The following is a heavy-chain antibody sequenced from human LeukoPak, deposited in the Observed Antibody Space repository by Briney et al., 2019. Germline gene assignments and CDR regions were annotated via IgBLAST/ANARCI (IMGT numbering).Heavy chain of an antibody. Sequence: GGSLRLSCAVSGFTFSDYYMSWIRQAPGKGLEWVSYISSSGSTIYYADSVKGRFTISRDNAKNSLYLQMNSLRAEDTAVYYCARDRNPAYLRTFDYWGQGTLVTVSS. CDR2: ISSSGSTI. D-gene: IGHD2/OR15-2a*01. V-gene: IGHV3-11*01. J-gene: IGHJ4*02. CDR1: GFTFSDYY. CDR3: ARDRNPAYLRTFDY.